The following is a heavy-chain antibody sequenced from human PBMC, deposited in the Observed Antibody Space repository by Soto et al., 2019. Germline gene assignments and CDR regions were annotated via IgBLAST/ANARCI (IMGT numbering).Heavy chain of an antibody. Sequence: VSGGSVSIKKKSRSWIRQPPGKGLEWIGYIYHSGSTYYNPSLKSRVTISVDRSKNQFSLKLSSVTAADTAVYYCASVLRFLFDPWGQGTLVTVSS. CDR3: ASVLRFLFDP. J-gene: IGHJ5*02. CDR1: GGSVSIKKKS. D-gene: IGHD3-3*01. CDR2: IYHSGST. V-gene: IGHV4-30-2*01.